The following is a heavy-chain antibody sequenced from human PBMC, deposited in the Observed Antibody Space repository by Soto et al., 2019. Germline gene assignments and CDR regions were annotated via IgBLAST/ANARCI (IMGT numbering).Heavy chain of an antibody. Sequence: GGSLRLSCAASGFTFSSYAMSWVRQAPGKGLEWVSAISGSGGSTYYADSVKGRFTISRDNSKNTLYLQMNSLRAEDTAVYYCAKSPGYSSGWYYFDYWGQGTLVTVSS. CDR1: GFTFSSYA. CDR3: AKSPGYSSGWYYFDY. J-gene: IGHJ4*02. V-gene: IGHV3-23*01. D-gene: IGHD6-19*01. CDR2: ISGSGGST.